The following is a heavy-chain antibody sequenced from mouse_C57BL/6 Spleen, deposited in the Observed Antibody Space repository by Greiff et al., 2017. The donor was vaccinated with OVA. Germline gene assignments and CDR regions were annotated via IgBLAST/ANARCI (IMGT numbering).Heavy chain of an antibody. Sequence: EVQLQQSGPELVKPGASVKISCKASGYTFTDYYMNWVKQSHGKSLEWIGDINPNNGGTSYNQKFKGKATLTVDKSSSTAYMELRSLTSEDSAVYYCARRGHYYGSGWFAYWGQGTLVTVSA. CDR2: INPNNGGT. CDR1: GYTFTDYY. D-gene: IGHD1-1*01. J-gene: IGHJ3*01. CDR3: ARRGHYYGSGWFAY. V-gene: IGHV1-26*01.